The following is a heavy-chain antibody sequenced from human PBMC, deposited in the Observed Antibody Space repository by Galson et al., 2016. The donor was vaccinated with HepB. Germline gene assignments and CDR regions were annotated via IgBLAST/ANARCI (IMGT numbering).Heavy chain of an antibody. V-gene: IGHV3-15*01. CDR2: IKSNPGGGAS. CDR1: GFDFYYAW. D-gene: IGHD3-3*02. J-gene: IGHJ6*03. Sequence: SLRLSCAASGFDFYYAWMSWVRQAPGEGLEWAGLIKSNPGGGASNYAAPVKDRFSISRDDSENTVFLQMNSLKTEDTAVYYCIWVQRISIEGYFYYYLDVWGKGTTVTVSS. CDR3: IWVQRISIEGYFYYYLDV.